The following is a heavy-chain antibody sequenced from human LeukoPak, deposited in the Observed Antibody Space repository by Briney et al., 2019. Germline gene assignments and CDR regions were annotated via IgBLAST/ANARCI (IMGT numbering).Heavy chain of an antibody. CDR3: ARNDYYKWLDP. CDR1: GYTFTSHG. CDR2: ISAYNGST. D-gene: IGHD1-1*01. J-gene: IGHJ5*02. V-gene: IGHV1-18*01. Sequence: GASVKVSCKASGYTFTSHGISWVRQAPGQGLEWMGWISAYNGSTNYVQKLQGRVTMTTDTSTSTAYMELRSLRSDDTAVYYCARNDYYKWLDPWGQGTLVTVSS.